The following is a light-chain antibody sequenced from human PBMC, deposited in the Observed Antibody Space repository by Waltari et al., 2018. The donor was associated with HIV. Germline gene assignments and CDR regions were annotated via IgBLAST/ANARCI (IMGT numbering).Light chain of an antibody. CDR2: KAS. CDR3: QQYNSYPWT. Sequence: DIQMTQSPSTLSASVGDRVTITCRASQGISRWLAWYQQKPGRAPKLLIYKASSLESGVPSRFSGSESGTEFTLTISSLQPNDFATYYCQQYNSYPWTFGQGTKVE. V-gene: IGKV1-5*03. J-gene: IGKJ1*01. CDR1: QGISRW.